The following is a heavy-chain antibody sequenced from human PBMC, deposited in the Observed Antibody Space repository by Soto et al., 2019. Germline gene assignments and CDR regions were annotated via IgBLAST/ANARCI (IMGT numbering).Heavy chain of an antibody. D-gene: IGHD6-13*01. V-gene: IGHV1-18*01. CDR2: ISAYNGNT. Sequence: ASVKVSCKASGYTFTSYGISWVRQAPGQGLEWMGWISAYNGNTNYAQKLQGRVTMTTDTSTSTAYMELRSLRAEDTAVYYCAKDLQPLVAGTYFDYWGQGTLVTVSS. CDR1: GYTFTSYG. CDR3: AKDLQPLVAGTYFDY. J-gene: IGHJ4*02.